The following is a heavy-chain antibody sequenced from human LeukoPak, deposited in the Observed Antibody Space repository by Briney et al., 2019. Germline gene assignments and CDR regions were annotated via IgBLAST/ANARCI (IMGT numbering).Heavy chain of an antibody. CDR3: SRSMRGYAILTGYFDY. CDR1: GFSLSSYA. CDR2: ISEDATNK. Sequence: GGSLRLSCAASGFSLSSYAMQWVRQAPGKGPEWVSGISEDATNKYHADSVKGRFTISRDNSKNTLHLQMDSLRPEDTAVYYCSRSMRGYAILTGYFDYWGQGTLVTVSS. J-gene: IGHJ4*02. D-gene: IGHD3-9*01. V-gene: IGHV3-30-3*01.